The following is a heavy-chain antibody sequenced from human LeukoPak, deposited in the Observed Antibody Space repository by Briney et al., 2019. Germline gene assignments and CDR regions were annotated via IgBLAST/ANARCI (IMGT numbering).Heavy chain of an antibody. V-gene: IGHV1-2*02. CDR1: GYTFTGFY. CDR2: INPNSGGT. D-gene: IGHD6-6*01. J-gene: IGHJ3*02. CDR3: ARSAAPDAFDI. Sequence: ASVKVSCKASGYTFTGFYMHWVRQAPGQGLEWMGWINPNSGGTNYAQKFQGGVTMTRDTSISTAYMELSRLRSDDTAVYYCARSAAPDAFDIWGQGTMVTVSS.